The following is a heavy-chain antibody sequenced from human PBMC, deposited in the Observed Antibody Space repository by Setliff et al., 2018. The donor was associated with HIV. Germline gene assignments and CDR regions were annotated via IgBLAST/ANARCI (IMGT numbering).Heavy chain of an antibody. D-gene: IGHD6-13*01. J-gene: IGHJ5*02. CDR3: ARGPLSSSWYNWFDP. Sequence: KASETLSLTCSVSGGPITSNTYFWDWIRQAPGKGLEWIGSIYHSGNTYYNPSLKSRVSISVDTSKRQFSLKLSSLTAADTAVYYCARGPLSSSWYNWFDPWGQGTLVTVSS. V-gene: IGHV4-39*01. CDR2: IYHSGNT. CDR1: GGPITSNTYF.